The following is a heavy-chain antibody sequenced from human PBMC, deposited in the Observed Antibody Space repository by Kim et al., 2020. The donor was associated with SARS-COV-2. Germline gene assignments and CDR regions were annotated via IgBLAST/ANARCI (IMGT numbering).Heavy chain of an antibody. Sequence: GGSLRLSCAASGFTFSSYGMHWVRQAPGKGLEWVAVISYDGSNKYYADSVKGRFTISRDNSKNTLYLQMNSLRAEDTAVYYCAKDWGSHFDYWGQGTLVTVSS. CDR2: ISYDGSNK. CDR1: GFTFSSYG. CDR3: AKDWGSHFDY. D-gene: IGHD3-16*01. J-gene: IGHJ4*02. V-gene: IGHV3-30*18.